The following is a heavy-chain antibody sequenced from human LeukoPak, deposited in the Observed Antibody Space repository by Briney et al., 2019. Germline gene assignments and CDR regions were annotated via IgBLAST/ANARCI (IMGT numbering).Heavy chain of an antibody. CDR1: GGSISSYY. D-gene: IGHD3-22*01. J-gene: IGHJ1*01. V-gene: IGHV4-59*08. CDR3: ARGVSYYDSSGYYNEYFQH. CDR2: IYYSGST. Sequence: SETLSLTCTVSGGSISSYYWSWIRQPPGKGLEWIGYIYYSGSTNYNPSLKSRVTISVDTSKNQFSLKLSSVTAADAAVYYCARGVSYYDSSGYYNEYFQHWGQGTLVTVSS.